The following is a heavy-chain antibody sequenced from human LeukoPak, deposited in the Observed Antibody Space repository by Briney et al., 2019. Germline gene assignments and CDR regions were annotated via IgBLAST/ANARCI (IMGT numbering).Heavy chain of an antibody. J-gene: IGHJ1*01. CDR3: AAGSIYGDSDAEYFQH. CDR1: GFNFGIYG. Sequence: GRSLRLSCAASGFNFGIYGMHWVRQAPGKGLEWVANIKQDGSEKYYVDSVKGRFTISRDNAKNSLYLQMNSLRAEDTAVYYCAAGSIYGDSDAEYFQHWGQGTLVTVSS. D-gene: IGHD4-17*01. V-gene: IGHV3-7*01. CDR2: IKQDGSEK.